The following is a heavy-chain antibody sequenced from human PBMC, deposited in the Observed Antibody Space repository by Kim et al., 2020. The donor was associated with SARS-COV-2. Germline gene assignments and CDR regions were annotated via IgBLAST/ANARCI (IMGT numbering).Heavy chain of an antibody. J-gene: IGHJ3*02. CDR2: INPSGGST. CDR1: GYTFTSYY. Sequence: ASVKVSCKASGYTFTSYYMHWVRQAPGQGLEWMGIINPSGGSTSYAQKFQGRVTMTRDTSTSTVYMELSSLRSEDTAVYYCARSSMIVVFKDAFDIWGQGTMVTVSS. D-gene: IGHD3-22*01. V-gene: IGHV1-46*01. CDR3: ARSSMIVVFKDAFDI.